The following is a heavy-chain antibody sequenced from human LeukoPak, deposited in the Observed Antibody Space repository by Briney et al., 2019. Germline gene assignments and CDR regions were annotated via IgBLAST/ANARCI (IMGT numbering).Heavy chain of an antibody. CDR3: VREGRLYINPVLSFDS. CDR2: VKEGGSDK. Sequence: GGSLRLSCAASGFTFSHHWMNWIRQAPGEGLEWVASVKEGGSDKYYVDSVKGRFSISRDNTKNSMYLQMDSLRAEDTAVYYCVREGRLYINPVLSFDSWGQGTLVIVSS. V-gene: IGHV3-7*01. CDR1: GFTFSHHW. D-gene: IGHD3-9*01. J-gene: IGHJ4*02.